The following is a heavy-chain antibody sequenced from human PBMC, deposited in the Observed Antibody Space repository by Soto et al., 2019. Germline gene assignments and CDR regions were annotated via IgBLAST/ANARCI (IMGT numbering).Heavy chain of an antibody. CDR3: TTDIPYNWNVGSSFDI. Sequence: SVKVSCKASGGTFSSYAISWVRQAPGQGLEWMGGIIPIFGTANYAQKFQGRVTITADESTSTAYMELSSLRSEDTAVYYCTTDIPYNWNVGSSFDIWGQGTMVTVSS. CDR2: IIPIFGTA. D-gene: IGHD1-1*01. CDR1: GGTFSSYA. V-gene: IGHV1-69*13. J-gene: IGHJ3*02.